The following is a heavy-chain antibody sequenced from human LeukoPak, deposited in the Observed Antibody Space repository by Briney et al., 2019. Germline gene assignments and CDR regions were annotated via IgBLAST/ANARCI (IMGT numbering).Heavy chain of an antibody. V-gene: IGHV4-39*07. CDR2: MYYSGTT. Sequence: PSETLSLTCTVSGGSISSSNYYWGWIRQPPGKGLEWIVSMYYSGTTYYNASLKSRVTISVDTSKNQFSLKLSSVTAADTAVYYCATQAHLYCGGDCYSDYFDYWGQGTLVTVSS. CDR1: GGSISSSNYY. J-gene: IGHJ4*02. D-gene: IGHD2-21*02. CDR3: ATQAHLYCGGDCYSDYFDY.